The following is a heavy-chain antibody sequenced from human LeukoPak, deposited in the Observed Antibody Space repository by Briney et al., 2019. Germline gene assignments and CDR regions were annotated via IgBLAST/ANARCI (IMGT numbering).Heavy chain of an antibody. V-gene: IGHV4-34*01. CDR2: INHSGST. D-gene: IGHD4-17*01. CDR3: AGDYETEYGMDV. Sequence: ASATLSLTCAVYGGSFSGYYWSWIRQPPGKGLEWIGEINHSGSTNYNPSLKSRVTISVDTSKNQFSLKLSSVTAADTAVYYCAGDYETEYGMDVWGQGTTVTVSS. J-gene: IGHJ6*02. CDR1: GGSFSGYY.